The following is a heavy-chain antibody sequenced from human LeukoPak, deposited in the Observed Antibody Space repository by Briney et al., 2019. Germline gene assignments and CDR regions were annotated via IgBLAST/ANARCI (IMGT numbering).Heavy chain of an antibody. J-gene: IGHJ4*02. CDR1: GFTFSNYA. D-gene: IGHD2-2*01. V-gene: IGHV3-23*01. CDR3: AKVKGSEGYCSITSCLADY. Sequence: GGSLRLSCAASGFTFSNYAMSWVRQAPGRGLEWVSAISSSGGSTYHADSVKGRFTISRDNSKNTLSLQFNSLRSEDTALYYCAKVKGSEGYCSITSCLADYWGQGTLVTVSS. CDR2: ISSSGGST.